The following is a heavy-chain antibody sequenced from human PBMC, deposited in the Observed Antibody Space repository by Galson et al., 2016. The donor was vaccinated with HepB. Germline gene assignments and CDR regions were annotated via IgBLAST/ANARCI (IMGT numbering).Heavy chain of an antibody. J-gene: IGHJ6*02. V-gene: IGHV1-3*01. CDR1: GYTFTNYA. Sequence: SVKVSCKASGYTFTNYAIHWVRQAPGQRLEWMGWINADNGDTKFSQRFQGRVTITRDTSANTAYMDLSSLRSDDTAVYYCTRTKVRGLPAMDVWGQGTTVTVSS. CDR2: INADNGDT. CDR3: TRTKVRGLPAMDV. D-gene: IGHD3-10*01.